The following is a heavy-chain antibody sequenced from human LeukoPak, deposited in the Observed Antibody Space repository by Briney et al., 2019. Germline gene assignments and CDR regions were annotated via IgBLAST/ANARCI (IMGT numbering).Heavy chain of an antibody. Sequence: SETLSLTCSVSGYSISTSNYWAWIRQPPGRGLEWIGHIYYSGGIYYNPSLKSRVTISVDKSKNQFSLKLNSVTAADTAVYYCARHYGPWGQGTLVTVSS. CDR3: ARHYGP. J-gene: IGHJ5*02. CDR1: GYSISTSNY. CDR2: IYYSGGI. V-gene: IGHV4-28*05. D-gene: IGHD3-16*01.